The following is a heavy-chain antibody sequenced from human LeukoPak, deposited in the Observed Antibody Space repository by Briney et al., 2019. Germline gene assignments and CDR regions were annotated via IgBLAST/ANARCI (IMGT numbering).Heavy chain of an antibody. J-gene: IGHJ3*02. CDR1: GFTFSSYW. Sequence: GGSLRLSCAASGFTFSSYWMSWVRQAPGKGLEWVADIKQDGSEKYYVDSVKGRFTISRDNAKNSLYLQMNSLRAEDTAVYYCARAYTTYYDILTGQDAFDIWGQGTMVTVSS. CDR3: ARAYTTYYDILTGQDAFDI. D-gene: IGHD3-9*01. CDR2: IKQDGSEK. V-gene: IGHV3-7*01.